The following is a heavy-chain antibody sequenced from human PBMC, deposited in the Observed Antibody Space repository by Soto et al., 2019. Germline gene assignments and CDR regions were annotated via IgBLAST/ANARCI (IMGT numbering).Heavy chain of an antibody. Sequence: QVQLLHSGAAVKKPGASVMVSCKASGYTFTTYGITWVRQAPGQGLEWMGWISASNGNTSSAQILQGRVTMIRDTSTSTAYMELRSLRSDDTAVYYCAREHAMRAGMDVWGQGTTVTVSS. V-gene: IGHV1-18*01. CDR2: ISASNGNT. CDR1: GYTFTTYG. J-gene: IGHJ6*02. CDR3: AREHAMRAGMDV.